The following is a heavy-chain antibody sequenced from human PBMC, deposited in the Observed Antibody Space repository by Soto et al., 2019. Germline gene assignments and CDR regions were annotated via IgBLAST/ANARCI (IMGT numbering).Heavy chain of an antibody. J-gene: IGHJ3*02. Sequence: GGSLRLSCAASGFTFSSYSMNWVRQAPGKGLEWVSYISSSSSTIYYADSVKGRFTISRDNAKNSLYLQMNSLRDEDTAVYYCARDHLLGSYSWNGDDAFDIWGQGTMVTVSS. CDR1: GFTFSSYS. V-gene: IGHV3-48*02. CDR2: ISSSSSTI. D-gene: IGHD1-20*01. CDR3: ARDHLLGSYSWNGDDAFDI.